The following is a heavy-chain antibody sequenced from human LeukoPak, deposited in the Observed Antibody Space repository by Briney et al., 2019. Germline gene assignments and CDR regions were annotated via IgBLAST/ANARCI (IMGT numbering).Heavy chain of an antibody. V-gene: IGHV4-30-2*06. CDR2: IYQSGTA. CDR1: GASISSGGYS. Sequence: SETLSLTCTVSGASISSGGYSWNWIRQSPGKGLEWIGYIYQSGTAYYNPSLKSRVKISIDKSKNQFSLNLTSVTAADTAVYYCARDKTFCGGGICYSHWFDPWGQGTLVTVSS. CDR3: ARDKTFCGGGICYSHWFDP. J-gene: IGHJ5*02. D-gene: IGHD2-15*01.